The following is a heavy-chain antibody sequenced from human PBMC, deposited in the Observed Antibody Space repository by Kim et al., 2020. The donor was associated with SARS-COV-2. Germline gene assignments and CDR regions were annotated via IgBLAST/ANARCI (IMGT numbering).Heavy chain of an antibody. V-gene: IGHV3-43*02. CDR1: GFTFDNYA. Sequence: GGSLRLSCATSGFTFDNYAIHWVRQSPGKGLEWLSLISDDGTDIRYAASVRGRFTVSKDNSKNSLYLQMITLTTEDTAFYFCAKESGIFGDPGGYLHSWGQGALVTVS. CDR2: ISDDGTDI. D-gene: IGHD4-17*01. CDR3: AKESGIFGDPGGYLHS. J-gene: IGHJ4*02.